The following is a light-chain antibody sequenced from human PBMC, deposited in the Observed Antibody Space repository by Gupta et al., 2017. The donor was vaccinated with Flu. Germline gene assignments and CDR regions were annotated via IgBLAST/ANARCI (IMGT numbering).Light chain of an antibody. J-gene: IGKJ2*02. Sequence: DIQMTKSPSSLYASVGDRVTITCRASQGISTYLAWFQQKQGTAHKSLIYAASRLQSGVPSKVCGSGSGTECTLTIRGVKPEEFATSYFQNYLTAPCTFGEGTKVEI. CDR1: QGISTY. V-gene: IGKV1-16*02. CDR2: AAS. CDR3: QNYLTAPCT.